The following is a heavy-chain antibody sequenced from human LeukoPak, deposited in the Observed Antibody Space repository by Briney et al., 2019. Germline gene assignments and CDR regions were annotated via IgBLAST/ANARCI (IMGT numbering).Heavy chain of an antibody. CDR2: INPNSGGT. CDR3: ARASSSWISYFDY. Sequence: GASVKVSCEASGYTFTGYYMHWVRQAPGQGLEWMGRINPNSGGTNYAQKFQGRVTMTRDTSISTAYVELSRLRSDDTAVYYCARASSSWISYFDYWGQGTLVTVSS. CDR1: GYTFTGYY. D-gene: IGHD6-13*01. J-gene: IGHJ4*02. V-gene: IGHV1-2*06.